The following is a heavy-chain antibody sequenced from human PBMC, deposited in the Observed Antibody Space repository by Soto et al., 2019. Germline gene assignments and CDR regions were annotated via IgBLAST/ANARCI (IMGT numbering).Heavy chain of an antibody. D-gene: IGHD4-17*01. J-gene: IGHJ6*02. V-gene: IGHV3-30*18. CDR2: ISYDGSNK. Sequence: GGSLRLSCAASGFPFSSYGMHWVRQAPGKGLEWVAVISYDGSNKYYADSVKGRFTISRDNSKNTLYLQMNSLRAGDTAVYYCANYGDDYYYYYGMDVWGQGTTVTAP. CDR3: ANYGDDYYYYYGMDV. CDR1: GFPFSSYG.